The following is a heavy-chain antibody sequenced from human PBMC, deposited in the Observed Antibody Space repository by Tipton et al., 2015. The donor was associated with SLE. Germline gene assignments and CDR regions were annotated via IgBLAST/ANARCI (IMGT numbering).Heavy chain of an antibody. V-gene: IGHV4-61*01. D-gene: IGHD3-10*01. CDR2: IYYSGST. Sequence: TLSLTCTVSGGSVSSGSYYWSWIRQPPGKGLEWIGYIYYSGSTNYNPSLKSRVTISADTSKNQFSLKLSSVTAADTAVYYCARVEDYYGSGSYFLLYYYGMDVWGQGTTVTVSS. CDR3: ARVEDYYGSGSYFLLYYYGMDV. CDR1: GGSVSSGSYY. J-gene: IGHJ6*02.